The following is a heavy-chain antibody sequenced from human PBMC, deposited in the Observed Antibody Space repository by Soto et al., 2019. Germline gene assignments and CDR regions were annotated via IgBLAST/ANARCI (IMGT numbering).Heavy chain of an antibody. J-gene: IGHJ6*02. CDR2: IIPIFGTA. CDR3: ERERRIAAAYAYGMDV. D-gene: IGHD6-13*01. CDR1: GGTFSSYA. V-gene: IGHV1-69*01. Sequence: QVQLVQSGAEVKKPGSSVKVSCKASGGTFSSYAISWVRQAPGQGLEWMGGIIPIFGTANYAQKFQGRVTITADESTRTAYMELSSLRSEDTAVYYCERERRIAAAYAYGMDVWGQGTTVTVSS.